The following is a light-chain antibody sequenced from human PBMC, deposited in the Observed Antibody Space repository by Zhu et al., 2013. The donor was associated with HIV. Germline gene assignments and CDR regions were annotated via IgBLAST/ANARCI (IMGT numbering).Light chain of an antibody. V-gene: IGLV1-51*01. CDR3: QSFDTGLNVV. CDR1: SSNIENNY. CDR2: DNN. Sequence: QSVLTQPPSVSAAPGQKVTISCSGSSSNIENNYVSWFQQLPGTAPKLLIYDNNKRPSGIPDRFSGSKSGTSVSLAITGLQADDEGYYYCQSFDTGLNVVFGRGTKLTVL. J-gene: IGLJ2*01.